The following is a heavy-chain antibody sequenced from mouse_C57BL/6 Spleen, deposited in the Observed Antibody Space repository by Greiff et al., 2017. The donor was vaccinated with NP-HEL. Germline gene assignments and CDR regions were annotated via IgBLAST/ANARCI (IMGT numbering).Heavy chain of an antibody. CDR1: GYSITSGYY. CDR2: ISYDGSN. D-gene: IGHD2-2*01. V-gene: IGHV3-6*01. CDR3: ARRGYDRTY. Sequence: DVQLQESGPGLVKPSQSLSLTCSVTGYSITSGYYWNWIRQFPGNKLEWMGYISYDGSNNYNPSLKNRISITRDTSKNQFFLKLNSVTTEDTATYYCARRGYDRTYWGQGTLVTVSA. J-gene: IGHJ3*01.